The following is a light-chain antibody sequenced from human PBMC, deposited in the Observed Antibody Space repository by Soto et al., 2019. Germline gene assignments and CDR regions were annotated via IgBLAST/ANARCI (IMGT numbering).Light chain of an antibody. CDR1: SSNIGAGSD. CDR2: VNT. CDR3: QSYDRSLSGSV. V-gene: IGLV1-40*01. J-gene: IGLJ3*02. Sequence: QSALTQPPSVSRAPGQRVTISCTGNSSNIGAGSDVHWYQQLPGTAPKLLIYVNTIRASGVPDRFSGSKSGTSASLAITGLQAEDEAAYYCQSYDRSLSGSVFGGGTKLTVL.